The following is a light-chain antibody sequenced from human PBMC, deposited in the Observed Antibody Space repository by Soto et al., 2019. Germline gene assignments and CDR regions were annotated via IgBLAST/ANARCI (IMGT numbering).Light chain of an antibody. V-gene: IGKV3-20*01. CDR2: GAS. CDR1: QSVSSNY. CDR3: QPCDDSPHT. Sequence: IVLTQSPGTLYLSPGERATLSCRASQSVSSNYLAWYQQRPGQAPRLLIYGASSRATVIPDRFSGSESGTDFTLSISRLEPEDFAVYYYQPCDDSPHTFGQGTTVEIK. J-gene: IGKJ1*01.